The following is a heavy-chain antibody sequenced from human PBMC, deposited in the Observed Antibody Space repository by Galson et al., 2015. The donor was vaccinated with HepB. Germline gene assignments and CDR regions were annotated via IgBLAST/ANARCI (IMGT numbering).Heavy chain of an antibody. CDR2: INPNSGDT. Sequence: SVKVSCKASGYTFTGYYMHWVRQAPGQGLEWMGWINPNSGDTDYAQRFQGRVTMTRDTSISTAYMELSRLRSDDTALYYCARNLGEMATIDYWGQGTLVTVSS. V-gene: IGHV1-2*02. D-gene: IGHD5-24*01. J-gene: IGHJ4*02. CDR3: ARNLGEMATIDY. CDR1: GYTFTGYY.